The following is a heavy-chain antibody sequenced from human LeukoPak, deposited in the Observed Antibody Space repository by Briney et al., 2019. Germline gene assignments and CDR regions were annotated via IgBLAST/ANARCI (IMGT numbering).Heavy chain of an antibody. V-gene: IGHV4-59*12. CDR2: IYHSGST. J-gene: IGHJ4*02. D-gene: IGHD1-26*01. Sequence: SETLSLTCTVSGGSISSYYWSWIRQPPGKGLEWIGYIYHSGSTYYNPSLKSRVTISVDRSKNQFSLKLSSVTAADTAVYYCARNLVGATEVYYFDHWGQGTLVTVSS. CDR1: GGSISSYY. CDR3: ARNLVGATEVYYFDH.